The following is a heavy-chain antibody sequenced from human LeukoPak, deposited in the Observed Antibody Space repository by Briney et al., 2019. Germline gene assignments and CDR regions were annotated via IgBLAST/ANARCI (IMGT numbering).Heavy chain of an antibody. Sequence: SVKVSCKASGGTFSSYAISWVRQAPGQGFEWMGGIIPIFGTANYAQKFQGRVTITADESTSTAYMELSSLRSEDTAVYYCARDQVGEFYFDYWGQGTLVTVSS. CDR1: GGTFSSYA. J-gene: IGHJ4*02. CDR2: IIPIFGTA. D-gene: IGHD3-10*01. CDR3: ARDQVGEFYFDY. V-gene: IGHV1-69*13.